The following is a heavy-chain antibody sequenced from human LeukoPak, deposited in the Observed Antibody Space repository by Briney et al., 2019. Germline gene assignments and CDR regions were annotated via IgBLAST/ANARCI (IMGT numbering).Heavy chain of an antibody. D-gene: IGHD3-9*01. V-gene: IGHV3-23*01. J-gene: IGHJ3*02. CDR3: ARDSWLDI. CDR1: GFTFSSYA. Sequence: GGSLRLSCAASGFTFSSYAMSWVRQAPGKGLEWVSGISDSGGSTYYADSVKGRFTISRDNAKNSVYLLMNSLRAEDTAVYYCARDSWLDIWGQGTMVTVSS. CDR2: ISDSGGST.